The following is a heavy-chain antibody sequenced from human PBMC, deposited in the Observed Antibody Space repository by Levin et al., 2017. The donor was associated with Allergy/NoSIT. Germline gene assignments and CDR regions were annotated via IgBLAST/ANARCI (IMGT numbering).Heavy chain of an antibody. D-gene: IGHD3-22*01. CDR1: GDSISSSGYS. J-gene: IGHJ4*02. V-gene: IGHV4-30-2*01. CDR3: ARTVFDGSGYYFDY. Sequence: SETLSLTCAVSGDSISSSGYSWSWIRQPPGKGLEWIGFIFQSGSTYYKSSLQSRATISVDGSKNQFSLKVSSMTAADTAVYFCARTVFDGSGYYFDYWGQGRLVTVSS. CDR2: IFQSGST.